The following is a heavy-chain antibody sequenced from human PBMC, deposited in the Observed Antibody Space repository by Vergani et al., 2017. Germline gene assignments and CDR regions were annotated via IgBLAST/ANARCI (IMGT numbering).Heavy chain of an antibody. CDR3: AKDRLGSTSPMGVDY. D-gene: IGHD2-2*01. V-gene: IGHV3-48*04. CDR1: GFDFSSYI. CDR2: VSTGTKSQ. Sequence: QLVESGGGWVQPGGSLRLSCVVSGFDFSSYIMNWVRQAPGKGLEWVSFVSTGTKSQSYAESVKGRFTISRDIAKNTLYLQMNSLRAEDTAVYYCAKDRLGSTSPMGVDYWGQGTLVTVSS. J-gene: IGHJ4*02.